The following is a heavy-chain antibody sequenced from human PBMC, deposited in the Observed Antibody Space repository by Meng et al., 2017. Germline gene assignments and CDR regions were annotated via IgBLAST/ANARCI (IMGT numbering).Heavy chain of an antibody. Sequence: QVLLQQSGLGLVKPSQTLSVTCAISGDSVSDNSAAWNWIRQSPSRGLEWLGRTYYRPKWYSDYAASVKGRIIVNPDTSKNQFSLQLSSVTPDDTAVYFCARDPGWCHSCLDSWGQGTLVTVSS. D-gene: IGHD2-8*02. V-gene: IGHV6-1*01. J-gene: IGHJ4*02. CDR1: GDSVSDNSAA. CDR2: TYYRPKWYS. CDR3: ARDPGWCHSCLDS.